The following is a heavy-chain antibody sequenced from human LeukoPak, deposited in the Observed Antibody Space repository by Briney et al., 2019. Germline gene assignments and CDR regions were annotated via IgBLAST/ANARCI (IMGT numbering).Heavy chain of an antibody. CDR3: ARAPGPPSGWPPYFDH. D-gene: IGHD6-19*01. CDR2: IYYSGST. Sequence: SETLSLTCTVSGDPISRGGYYWSWIRQHPGKGLEWIGYIYYSGSTYYNPSLKSRVTISVDPSKNQFSLKLSSVTAADTALYYCARAPGPPSGWPPYFDHWAQGALVTVSS. CDR1: GDPISRGGYY. V-gene: IGHV4-31*03. J-gene: IGHJ4*02.